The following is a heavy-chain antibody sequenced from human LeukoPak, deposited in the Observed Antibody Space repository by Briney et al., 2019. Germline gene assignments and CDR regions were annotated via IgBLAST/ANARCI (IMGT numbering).Heavy chain of an antibody. CDR3: ARGDYYDSSGYYKSFDY. CDR2: IYYSGST. V-gene: IGHV4-59*12. CDR1: GGSFSNYY. D-gene: IGHD3-22*01. J-gene: IGHJ4*02. Sequence: SETLSLTCTVSGGSFSNYYWSWIRQPPGKGLEWIGYIYYSGSTNYNPSLKSRVTISVDTSKNQFSLKLSSVTAADTAVYYCARGDYYDSSGYYKSFDYWGQGTLVTVSS.